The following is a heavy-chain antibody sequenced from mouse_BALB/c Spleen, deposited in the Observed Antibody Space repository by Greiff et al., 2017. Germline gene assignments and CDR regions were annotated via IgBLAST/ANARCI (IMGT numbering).Heavy chain of an antibody. CDR1: GYTFTSYY. D-gene: IGHD2-4*01. J-gene: IGHJ4*01. CDR3: TRQGDYDDGPYAMDY. CDR2: INPSNGGT. Sequence: QVQLQQSGAELVKPGASVTLSCKASGYTFTSYYMYWVKQRPGQGLEWIGEINPSNGGTNFNEKFKSKATLTVDKSSSTAYMQLSSLTSEDSAVYYGTRQGDYDDGPYAMDYWGQGTSVTVSS. V-gene: IGHV1S81*02.